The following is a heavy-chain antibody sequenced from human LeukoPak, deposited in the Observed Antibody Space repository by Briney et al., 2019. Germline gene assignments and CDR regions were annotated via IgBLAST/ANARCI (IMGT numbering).Heavy chain of an antibody. Sequence: GATVKVSCKASGGTFSSYAISWVRQAPGQGLEWMGRIIPIFGTANYAQKFQGRVTITTDESTSTAYMELSSLRSEDTAVYYCARDFFRDGYINFDYWGQGTLVTVSS. CDR2: IIPIFGTA. V-gene: IGHV1-69*05. J-gene: IGHJ4*02. CDR3: ARDFFRDGYINFDY. CDR1: GGTFSSYA. D-gene: IGHD5-18*01.